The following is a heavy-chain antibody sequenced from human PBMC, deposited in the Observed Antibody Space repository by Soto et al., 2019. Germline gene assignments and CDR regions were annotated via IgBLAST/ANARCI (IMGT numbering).Heavy chain of an antibody. CDR3: ARDTGRIAVAGTLDY. V-gene: IGHV3-33*01. CDR2: IWYDGSNK. Sequence: HPGGSLRLSCAASGFTFSSYGMHWVRQAPGKGLEWVAVIWYDGSNKYYADSVKGRFTISRDNSKNTLYLQMNSLRAEDTAVYYCARDTGRIAVAGTLDYWGQGTLVTVSS. D-gene: IGHD6-19*01. CDR1: GFTFSSYG. J-gene: IGHJ4*02.